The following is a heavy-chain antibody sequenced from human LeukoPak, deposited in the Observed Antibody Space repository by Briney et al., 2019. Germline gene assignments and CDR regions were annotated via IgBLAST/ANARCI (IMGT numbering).Heavy chain of an antibody. CDR3: AKDERNWNYNLASQTYD. D-gene: IGHD1-7*01. V-gene: IGHV3-23*01. CDR1: GFRFSSYA. J-gene: IGHJ4*02. CDR2: ISGSGVST. Sequence: GGSLRLACAASGFRFSSYAMSWVRQAPGKELERVSAISGSGVSTYYADSVKGRFTVSRDNSKNTLYPQMSCLRAEDTAVYYCAKDERNWNYNLASQTYDWGQGTLVTVSS.